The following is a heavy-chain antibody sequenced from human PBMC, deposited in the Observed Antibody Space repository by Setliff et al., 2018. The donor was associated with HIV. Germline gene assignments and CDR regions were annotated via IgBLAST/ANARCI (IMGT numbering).Heavy chain of an antibody. CDR3: ARERITMVRGVNWFDP. D-gene: IGHD3-10*01. CDR2: INHSGST. Sequence: PSETLSLTCAVYGGSFSGYYWSWIRQPPGKGLEWIGEINHSGSTNYNPSLKSRVTISVDTSKNQFSLKLSSVTAADTAAYYCARERITMVRGVNWFDPWGQGTLVTVSS. CDR1: GGSFSGYY. J-gene: IGHJ5*02. V-gene: IGHV4-34*01.